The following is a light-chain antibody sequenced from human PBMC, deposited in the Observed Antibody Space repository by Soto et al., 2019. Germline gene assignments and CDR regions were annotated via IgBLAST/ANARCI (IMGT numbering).Light chain of an antibody. Sequence: SYILTQPPSVSVAPGQTASITCEGNNIGSKSVHWYQHKPGQAPVLVVYGDTDRPSGIPERFSGSNSANTATLTIGRVETGDEAAYYCQVWDNIGDVVFGGGTQLTVL. CDR2: GDT. V-gene: IGLV3-21*02. J-gene: IGLJ2*01. CDR1: NIGSKS. CDR3: QVWDNIGDVV.